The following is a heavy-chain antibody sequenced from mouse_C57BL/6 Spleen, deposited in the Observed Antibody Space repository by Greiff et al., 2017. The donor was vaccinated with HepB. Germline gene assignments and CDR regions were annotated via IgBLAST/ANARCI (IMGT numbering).Heavy chain of an antibody. CDR3: ARRGYYSNYAFDY. J-gene: IGHJ2*01. CDR1: GYAFSSYW. D-gene: IGHD2-5*01. Sequence: VQGVESGAELVKPGASVKISCKASGYAFSSYWMNWVKQRPGKGLEWIGQIYPGDGDTNYNGKFKGKATLTADKSSSTAYMQLSSLTSEDSAVYFCARRGYYSNYAFDYWGQGTTLTVSS. V-gene: IGHV1-80*01. CDR2: IYPGDGDT.